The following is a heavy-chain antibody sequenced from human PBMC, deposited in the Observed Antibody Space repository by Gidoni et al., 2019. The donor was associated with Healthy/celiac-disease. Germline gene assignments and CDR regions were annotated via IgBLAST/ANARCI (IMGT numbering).Heavy chain of an antibody. V-gene: IGHV3-23*01. Sequence: EVQLLESGGGCVQPGGSLRLSCPASGFTFSSYAMSWVRQAPGKGLELISDISGSGGSTYYADSVKGRFTISRDNSKNTLYLQMNSLRAEDTAVYYCAKLGGTTVVTPFDYWGQGTLVTVSS. J-gene: IGHJ4*02. D-gene: IGHD4-17*01. CDR1: GFTFSSYA. CDR3: AKLGGTTVVTPFDY. CDR2: ISGSGGST.